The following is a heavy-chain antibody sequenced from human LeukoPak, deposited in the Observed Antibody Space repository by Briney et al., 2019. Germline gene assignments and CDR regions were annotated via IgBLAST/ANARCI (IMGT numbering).Heavy chain of an antibody. Sequence: GASVKVSCKASGYSFTGYYMHWVRQAPGQGLEWMGWINPNSGGTNYAQKFQGRVTMTRDTSISTAYMELSRLRSDDTAVYYCARSSYYFDSSGDYYYWGQGTLVTVSS. V-gene: IGHV1-2*02. CDR1: GYSFTGYY. CDR3: ARSSYYFDSSGDYYY. CDR2: INPNSGGT. J-gene: IGHJ4*02. D-gene: IGHD3-22*01.